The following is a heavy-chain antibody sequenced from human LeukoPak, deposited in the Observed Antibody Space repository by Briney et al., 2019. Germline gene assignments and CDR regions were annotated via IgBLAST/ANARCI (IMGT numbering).Heavy chain of an antibody. V-gene: IGHV4-34*01. CDR1: GGSFSGYY. Sequence: PSETLSLTCAVYGGSFSGYYWSWIRQPPGKGLEWIGEINHSGSTNYNPSLKSRVTISVDTSKNQFSLKLSSVTAADTAVYYCARGLRDGYNYSPFDYWGQGTLVTVSS. D-gene: IGHD5-24*01. CDR2: INHSGST. CDR3: ARGLRDGYNYSPFDY. J-gene: IGHJ4*02.